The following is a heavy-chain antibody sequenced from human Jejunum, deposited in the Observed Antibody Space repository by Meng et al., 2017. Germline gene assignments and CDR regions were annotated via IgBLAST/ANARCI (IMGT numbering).Heavy chain of an antibody. D-gene: IGHD1-26*01. J-gene: IGHJ6*02. CDR2: IYHSGTT. Sequence: GSLRLSCTVSGGSINSYYWGWIRQPPGKGLEWIGNIYHSGTTYYNPSLKSRVTVSIDTSNNHFPLKLSSVTAADTAVYYCARGGGSYGSRMDVWGQGTTVTVSS. CDR3: ARGGGSYGSRMDV. CDR1: GGSINSYY. V-gene: IGHV4-59*04.